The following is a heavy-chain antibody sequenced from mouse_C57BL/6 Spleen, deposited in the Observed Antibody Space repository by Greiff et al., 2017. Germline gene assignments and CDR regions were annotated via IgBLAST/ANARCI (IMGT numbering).Heavy chain of an antibody. D-gene: IGHD2-4*01. CDR2: ISYDGSN. CDR1: GYSITSGYY. J-gene: IGHJ1*03. CDR3: AREGLRRGYFDV. V-gene: IGHV3-6*01. Sequence: EVQLQQSGPGLVKPSQSLSLTCSVTGYSITSGYYWNWIRQFPGNKLEWMGYISYDGSNNYNPSLKNRISITRDTSKNQFFLKLNSVTTEDTATYYCAREGLRRGYFDVWGTGTTVTVSS.